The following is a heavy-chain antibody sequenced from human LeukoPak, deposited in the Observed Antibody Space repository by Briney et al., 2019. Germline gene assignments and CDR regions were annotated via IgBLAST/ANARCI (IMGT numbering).Heavy chain of an antibody. J-gene: IGHJ4*02. V-gene: IGHV4-39*01. CDR3: ARRGRYYSFDY. Sequence: PSETLSLTCTVSGGSISSSSYYWGWIRQPPGKGLEWIGSIYYSGSTYYNPSLKSRVTISVDTSKNQFSLKLSSVTAADTAVYYCARRGRYYSFDYWGQGTLVTVSS. CDR2: IYYSGST. D-gene: IGHD1-14*01. CDR1: GGSISSSSYY.